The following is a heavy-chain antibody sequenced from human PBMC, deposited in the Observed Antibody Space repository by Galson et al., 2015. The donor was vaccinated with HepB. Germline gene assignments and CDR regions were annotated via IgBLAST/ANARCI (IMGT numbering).Heavy chain of an antibody. CDR2: ISGSGAST. D-gene: IGHD3-22*01. CDR3: AKDVIMMLVVSSSFDY. J-gene: IGHJ4*02. CDR1: GFTFSSSA. V-gene: IGHV3-23*01. Sequence: SLRLSCAASGFTFSSSAMSWVRQAPGKGLEWVSAISGSGASTYYADSVKGRFTISRDNSKNTLFLQINSLRAEDTAVYYCAKDVIMMLVVSSSFDYWGQGTLVTVSS.